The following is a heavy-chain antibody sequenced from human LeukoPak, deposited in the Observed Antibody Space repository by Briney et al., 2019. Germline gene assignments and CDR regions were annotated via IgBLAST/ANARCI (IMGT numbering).Heavy chain of an antibody. CDR3: ARRNTGVVAGLDC. CDR2: MNPNSGNT. D-gene: IGHD5-18*01. V-gene: IGHV1-8*01. J-gene: IGHJ4*02. CDR1: GYTFTSYD. Sequence: GASVTVSCTASGYTFTSYDINWVRQATGQGLEWMGWMNPNSGNTGYAQKFQGRVTMTRNTSISTAYMELSSLRSEDTAVYYCARRNTGVVAGLDCWGQGTLVTVSS.